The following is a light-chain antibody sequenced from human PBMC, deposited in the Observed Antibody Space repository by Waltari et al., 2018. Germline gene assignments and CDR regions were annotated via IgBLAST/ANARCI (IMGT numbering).Light chain of an antibody. Sequence: QSALTQPASVSGSPGQSITITCTGTSSDVGGYTYVSWYQQHPGKAPKLMIYDVTERPSGISNRFSGSKSGNTASLTISGLQAEDEADYYCGSYTSSSTFYLFGTGTKVTVL. J-gene: IGLJ1*01. CDR2: DVT. CDR3: GSYTSSSTFYL. CDR1: SSDVGGYTY. V-gene: IGLV2-14*03.